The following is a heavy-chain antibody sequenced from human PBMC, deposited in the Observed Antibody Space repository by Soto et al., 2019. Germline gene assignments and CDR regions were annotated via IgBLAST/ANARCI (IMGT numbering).Heavy chain of an antibody. CDR1: GGSVSSGSYY. D-gene: IGHD5-18*01. V-gene: IGHV4-61*01. CDR2: IYYSGST. J-gene: IGHJ4*02. Sequence: SETLSLTCTVSGGSVSSGSYYWSWIRQPPGKGLEWIGYIYYSGSTNYNPSLKSRVTISVDTSKNQFSLKLSSVTAADTAVYYCARAAKDTAMVFPFDYWGQGTLVTVSS. CDR3: ARAAKDTAMVFPFDY.